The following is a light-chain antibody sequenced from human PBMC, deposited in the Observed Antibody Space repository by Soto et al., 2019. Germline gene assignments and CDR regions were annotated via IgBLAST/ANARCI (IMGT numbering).Light chain of an antibody. Sequence: ETVMTQSPATLSVSPGERATLSCRASQSIRSTLAWFQQKPGQAPRLLIYDASKRATGIPARFSGSGSGTEFPLTISSLQSEDFAVYYCQQYNNWPRTFGQGTIVDIK. CDR3: QQYNNWPRT. V-gene: IGKV3-15*01. CDR1: QSIRST. J-gene: IGKJ1*01. CDR2: DAS.